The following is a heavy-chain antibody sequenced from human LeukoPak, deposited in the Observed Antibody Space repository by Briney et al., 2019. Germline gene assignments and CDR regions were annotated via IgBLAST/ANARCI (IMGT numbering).Heavy chain of an antibody. D-gene: IGHD2-2*02. CDR2: ISGFGT. J-gene: IGHJ4*02. V-gene: IGHV3-23*01. CDR3: AKAGCTGTVCYTNY. Sequence: PGGSLRLSCAASGFTFNIYTMSWVRQAPGKGLEWVAVISGFGTFYADSVKGRFTISRDNSKNTLYLQMSSLRADDTALYYCAKAGCTGTVCYTNYWGQGTLVTVSS. CDR1: GFTFNIYT.